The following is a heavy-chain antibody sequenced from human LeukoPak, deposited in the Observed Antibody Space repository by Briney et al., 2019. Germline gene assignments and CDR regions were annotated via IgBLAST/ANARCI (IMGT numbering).Heavy chain of an antibody. V-gene: IGHV1-46*01. Sequence: ASVKVSCKASGYTFTSYYMHWVRQAPGQGLEWMGIINPSGGSTSYAQKFQGRVTMTRDTSTSTVYMELSSLRSEDTAVYYCARGPYDYYDSSGYHEDYWGQGTLVTASP. CDR1: GYTFTSYY. D-gene: IGHD3-22*01. CDR2: INPSGGST. J-gene: IGHJ4*02. CDR3: ARGPYDYYDSSGYHEDY.